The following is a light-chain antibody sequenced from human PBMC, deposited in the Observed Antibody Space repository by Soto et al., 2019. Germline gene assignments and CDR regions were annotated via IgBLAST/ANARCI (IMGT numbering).Light chain of an antibody. CDR2: EVS. CDR1: SSDVGGYNY. CDR3: RSYTSSSTLV. J-gene: IGLJ2*01. Sequence: QSVLTQPASVSGSPGQSITISCTGTSSDVGGYNYVSWYQQHPGKAPKLMIYEVSNRHSGVSNRLSGAKSGNTASLPISGLQAEDEADYYCRSYTSSSTLVFCGGTKLTVL. V-gene: IGLV2-14*01.